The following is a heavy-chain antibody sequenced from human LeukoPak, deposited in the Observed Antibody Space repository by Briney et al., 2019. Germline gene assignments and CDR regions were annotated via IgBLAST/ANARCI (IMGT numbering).Heavy chain of an antibody. CDR3: ATASRSGPKAY. J-gene: IGHJ4*02. CDR1: GFRFSNYG. Sequence: GGSLRLSCVASGFRFSNYGMHWVRQAPGKGLEWVAVISYDGGNKYYADSVEGRFTISRDNSKNTLYLQMSSLRAEDTAVYYCATASRSGPKAYWGQGTLVTVSS. V-gene: IGHV3-30*03. D-gene: IGHD6-19*01. CDR2: ISYDGGNK.